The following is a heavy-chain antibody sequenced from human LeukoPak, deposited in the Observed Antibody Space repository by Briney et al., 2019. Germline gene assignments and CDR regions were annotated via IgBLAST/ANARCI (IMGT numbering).Heavy chain of an antibody. J-gene: IGHJ4*02. CDR2: IHYDGNNK. Sequence: GGSLRLSCAASGFSFSSSAMHWVRQAPGKGLDWVAFIHYDGNNKYYADSVKGRFTISRDNSKNTLFLQMNSLRAEDTAIYYCAKDMGYCSSATCYGLDYWGQGTLVTVSS. CDR1: GFSFSSSA. V-gene: IGHV3-30*02. CDR3: AKDMGYCSSATCYGLDY. D-gene: IGHD2-2*01.